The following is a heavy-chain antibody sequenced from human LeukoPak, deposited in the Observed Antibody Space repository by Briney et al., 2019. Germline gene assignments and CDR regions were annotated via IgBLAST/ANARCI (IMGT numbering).Heavy chain of an antibody. J-gene: IGHJ4*02. V-gene: IGHV3-66*01. D-gene: IGHD4-17*01. CDR3: ARVDYGDYGFDY. CDR1: GFTVSSNY. CDR2: IYSGGST. Sequence: GGSLRLSCAASGFTVSSNYMSWVRQAPGKGLEWVSIIYSGGSTYYADSVKGRFTISRDNSKNTLYLQMNSLRAEDTAVYYCARVDYGDYGFDYWGQGTLVTVSS.